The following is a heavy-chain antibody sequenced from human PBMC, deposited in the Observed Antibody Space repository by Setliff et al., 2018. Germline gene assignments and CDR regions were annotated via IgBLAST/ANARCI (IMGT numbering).Heavy chain of an antibody. CDR2: VNSDGSST. D-gene: IGHD1-26*01. CDR3: TRDWGGVGATNAFDI. J-gene: IGHJ3*02. Sequence: PGGSLRLSCEASGFTLSRYWMHWVRQAPGKGLVWVSRVNSDGSSTTYADSVTGRFTVSRDNTKNTLYLQMNSLGAEDTAVYYCTRDWGGVGATNAFDIWGQGTMVTVSS. CDR1: GFTLSRYW. V-gene: IGHV3-74*01.